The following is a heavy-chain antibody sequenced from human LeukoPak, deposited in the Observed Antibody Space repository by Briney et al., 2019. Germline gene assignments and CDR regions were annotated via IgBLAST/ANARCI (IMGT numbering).Heavy chain of an antibody. CDR2: FDPEDGET. CDR1: GYTLTELS. CDR3: ATAVSGYIVVVPAALEG. V-gene: IGHV1-24*01. J-gene: IGHJ4*02. D-gene: IGHD2-2*01. Sequence: ASVKVSCKVSGYTLTELSMHWVRQAPGKGLEWMGGFDPEDGETIYAQKFQGRVTMTEDTSTDTAYMELSSLRSEDTAVYYCATAVSGYIVVVPAALEGWGQGTLVTVSS.